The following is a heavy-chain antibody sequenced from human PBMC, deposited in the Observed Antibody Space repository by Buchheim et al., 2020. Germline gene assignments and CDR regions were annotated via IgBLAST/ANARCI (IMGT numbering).Heavy chain of an antibody. Sequence: EVQLVESGGGSVQPGGSLRLSCVASGFTFSRHWIHWVRQGPGKGLVWVSHINRDGSTTTYADSVKGRFTISSDNGKNTVYLQMNSLRAEDTAVYYCARDHSYAMEVWGQGTT. CDR2: INRDGSTT. CDR3: ARDHSYAMEV. V-gene: IGHV3-74*01. CDR1: GFTFSRHW. J-gene: IGHJ6*02.